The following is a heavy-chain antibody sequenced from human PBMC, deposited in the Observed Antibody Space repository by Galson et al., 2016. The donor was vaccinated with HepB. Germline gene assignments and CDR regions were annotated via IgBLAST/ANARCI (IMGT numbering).Heavy chain of an antibody. CDR2: INIGNGRT. J-gene: IGHJ4*02. Sequence: SVKVSCKASGYTFTSYALLWVRQAPGQRPEWMGWINIGNGRTIYSQNFQGRITITRDTTASTAYMDLSSLRAADTAVYYCARGGWSFDYWGQGTLITVSS. V-gene: IGHV1-3*04. CDR1: GYTFTSYA. CDR3: ARGGWSFDY. D-gene: IGHD6-19*01.